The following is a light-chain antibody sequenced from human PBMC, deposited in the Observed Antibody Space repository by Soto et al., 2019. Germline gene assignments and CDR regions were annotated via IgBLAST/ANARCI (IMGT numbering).Light chain of an antibody. CDR3: QQRSNWPPWT. V-gene: IGKV3-11*01. J-gene: IGKJ1*01. CDR2: DAS. CDR1: KSVSSY. Sequence: EIVLTQSPATLSLSPGERATLSCRASKSVSSYLAWYQQKPGQAPRLLIYDASNRATGIPARFSGSGSGTDFTLTISSLEPEDFAVYYCQQRSNWPPWTFGQGTTGEIK.